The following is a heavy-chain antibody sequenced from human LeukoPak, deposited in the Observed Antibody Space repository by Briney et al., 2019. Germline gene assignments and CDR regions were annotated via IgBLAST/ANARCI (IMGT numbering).Heavy chain of an antibody. CDR2: ISYDGSNK. CDR3: AKDLGGSGWPVGYFDY. D-gene: IGHD6-19*01. J-gene: IGHJ4*02. V-gene: IGHV3-30*18. CDR1: GFTFSSYG. Sequence: QPGRSLRLSCAASGFTFSSYGMHWVRQAPGKGLEWVAVISYDGSNKYYADSVKGRFTISRDNSKTTVYLQMNSLRVEDTALYYCAKDLGGSGWPVGYFDYWGQGTLATVSS.